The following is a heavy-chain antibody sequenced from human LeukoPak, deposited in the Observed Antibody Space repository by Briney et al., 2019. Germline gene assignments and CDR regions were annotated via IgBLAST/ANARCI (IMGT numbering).Heavy chain of an antibody. CDR3: AKDRFNYDILTGAFQH. CDR2: ISGSGGST. CDR1: GFTFSSYA. V-gene: IGHV3-23*01. J-gene: IGHJ1*01. Sequence: PGGSLRLSCAASGFTFSSYAMSWVRQAPGKGLEWVSAISGSGGSTYYADSVKGRSTISRDNSKNTLYLQMNSLRAEDTAVYYCAKDRFNYDILTGAFQHWGQGTLVTVSS. D-gene: IGHD3-9*01.